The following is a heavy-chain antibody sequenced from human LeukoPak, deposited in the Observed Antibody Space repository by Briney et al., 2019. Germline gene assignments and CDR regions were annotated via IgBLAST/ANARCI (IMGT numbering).Heavy chain of an antibody. CDR3: ARHSMVRGVIRSGLTQFDY. J-gene: IGHJ4*02. CDR2: IYHSGST. CDR1: GYSISSGYY. V-gene: IGHV4-38-2*01. Sequence: SETLSLTCAVSGYSISSGYYWGWIRQPPGKGLEWIGSIYHSGSTYYNTSLKSRVPISVDTSKNQFSLKLSSVTAADTAVYYCARHSMVRGVIRSGLTQFDYWGQGTLVTVSS. D-gene: IGHD3-10*01.